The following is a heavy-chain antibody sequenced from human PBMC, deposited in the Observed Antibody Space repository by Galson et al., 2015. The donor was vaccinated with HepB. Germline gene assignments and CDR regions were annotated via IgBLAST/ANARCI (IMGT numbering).Heavy chain of an antibody. V-gene: IGHV4-34*01. J-gene: IGHJ4*02. CDR2: INHSGST. Sequence: ETLSLTCAVYGGSFSGYYWSWIRKPPGKGLEWIGEINHSGSTNYNPSLKSRVTISVDTSKNQFSLKLSSVTAADTAVYYCARVSSVTTAPGIDYWGQGTLVTVSS. CDR1: GGSFSGYY. D-gene: IGHD4-11*01. CDR3: ARVSSVTTAPGIDY.